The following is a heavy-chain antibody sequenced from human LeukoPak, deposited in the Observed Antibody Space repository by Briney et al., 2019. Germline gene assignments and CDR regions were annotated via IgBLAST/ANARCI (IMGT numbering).Heavy chain of an antibody. Sequence: SETLSLTCTVSGASITSGSYFWSWIRQPAGKKLEWIGHIQTRGTTKYNPSLNSRVTISLDTSKNQISLNLTSVTAADTAVYSCARDRFLVGAQYYYYMDVWSKGTAVTVSS. CDR1: GASITSGSYF. J-gene: IGHJ6*03. CDR3: ARDRFLVGAQYYYYMDV. CDR2: IQTRGTT. D-gene: IGHD1-26*01. V-gene: IGHV4-61*09.